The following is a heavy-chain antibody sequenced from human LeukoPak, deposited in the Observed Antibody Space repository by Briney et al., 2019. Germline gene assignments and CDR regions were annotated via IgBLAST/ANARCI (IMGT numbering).Heavy chain of an antibody. Sequence: GRSLRLSCAASGFTFSSYALHWVRQAPGKGLEWVAIISYDGSKKHYADSVKGRFTISRDNSKNTLYLQMNSLIPEDTAVYYCARDNASWTHVDYWGQGTLVTVSS. CDR3: ARDNASWTHVDY. CDR2: ISYDGSKK. CDR1: GFTFSSYA. J-gene: IGHJ4*02. D-gene: IGHD5-18*01. V-gene: IGHV3-30*04.